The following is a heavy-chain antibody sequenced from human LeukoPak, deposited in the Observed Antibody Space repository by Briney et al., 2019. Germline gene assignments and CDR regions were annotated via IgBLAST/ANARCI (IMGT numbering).Heavy chain of an antibody. CDR3: AKDTNYYGSGSAFDY. J-gene: IGHJ4*02. CDR1: GFTFSSYA. D-gene: IGHD3-10*01. Sequence: GGSLRLSCAASGFTFSSYAMSWVRQAPGKGLEWVSAISGSGGSTYYADSVKGRFTISRDNSKNTLYLRMNSLRAEDTAVYYCAKDTNYYGSGSAFDYWGQGTLVTVSS. V-gene: IGHV3-23*01. CDR2: ISGSGGST.